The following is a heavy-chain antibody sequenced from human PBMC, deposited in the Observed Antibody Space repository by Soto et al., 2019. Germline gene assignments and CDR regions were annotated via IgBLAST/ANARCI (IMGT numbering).Heavy chain of an antibody. CDR1: GGSISSSSYY. V-gene: IGHV4-39*01. J-gene: IGHJ6*02. CDR2: IYYSGST. Sequence: SETLSLTCAVSGGSISSSSYYWGWIRQPPGKGLEWIGSIYYSGSTYYNPSLESRVTISVDTSKNQFSLKLSSVTAADTAVYYCARHDYGMDVWGQRTTVTVSS. CDR3: ARHDYGMDV.